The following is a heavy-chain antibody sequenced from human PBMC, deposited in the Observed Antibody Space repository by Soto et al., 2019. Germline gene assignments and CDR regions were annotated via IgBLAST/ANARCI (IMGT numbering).Heavy chain of an antibody. J-gene: IGHJ4*02. Sequence: QVQLVQSGAEVRKPGSSVKVSCKASGGTFSRHAISWVRQAPGQGLEWMGGIIPMFGTANHAQKFQGRVTLIPEESTSTAYMELSRVRSDETAIYYCTRGWGYDSSDYYYAYWGQGTVVIVSS. CDR1: GGTFSRHA. CDR2: IIPMFGTA. V-gene: IGHV1-69*01. D-gene: IGHD3-22*01. CDR3: TRGWGYDSSDYYYAY.